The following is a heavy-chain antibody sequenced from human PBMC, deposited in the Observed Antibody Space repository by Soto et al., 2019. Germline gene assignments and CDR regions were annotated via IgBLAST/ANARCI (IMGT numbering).Heavy chain of an antibody. CDR1: GFTFSSYA. CDR2: ISGSGGST. D-gene: IGHD3-3*01. V-gene: IGHV3-23*01. CDR3: AKDRRYAVTIGWFDP. J-gene: IGHJ5*02. Sequence: GVSLRLSCAASGFTFSSYAMSWVRQAPGKGLEWVSAISGSGGSTYYADSVKGRFTISRDNSKNTLYLQMNSLRAEDTAVYYCAKDRRYAVTIGWFDPWGQGTLVTVSS.